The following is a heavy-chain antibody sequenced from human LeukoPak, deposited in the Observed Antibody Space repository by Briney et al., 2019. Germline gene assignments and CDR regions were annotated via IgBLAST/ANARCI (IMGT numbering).Heavy chain of an antibody. CDR3: ARDGDYDILTGRASNYYMDV. J-gene: IGHJ6*03. V-gene: IGHV1-18*01. CDR1: GYTFTSYG. CDR2: ISAYNGNT. D-gene: IGHD3-9*01. Sequence: ASVKVSCKASGYTFTSYGISWVRQAPGQGLEWMGWISAYNGNTNYAQKLEGRVTMTTDTSTSTAYMELRSLRSDDTAVYYCARDGDYDILTGRASNYYMDVWGKGTTVTVSS.